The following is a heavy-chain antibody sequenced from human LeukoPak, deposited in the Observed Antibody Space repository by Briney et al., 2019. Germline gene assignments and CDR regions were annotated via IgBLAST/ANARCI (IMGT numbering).Heavy chain of an antibody. V-gene: IGHV3-23*01. CDR3: ASLPGRSYGYGFSY. CDR1: GFSFSSYA. J-gene: IGHJ4*02. D-gene: IGHD5-18*01. CDR2: ISASGRGT. Sequence: QPGGPLRLSCAAYGFSFSSYALTWVRQAPGKGLEWVSAISASGRGTYYADSVKGRFTISRDNSKNTLYLQMNSLRAEDTAVYYCASLPGRSYGYGFSYWGQGTLVTVSS.